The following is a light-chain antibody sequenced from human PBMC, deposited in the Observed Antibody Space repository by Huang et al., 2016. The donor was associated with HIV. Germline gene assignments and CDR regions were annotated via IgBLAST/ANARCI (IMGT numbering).Light chain of an antibody. CDR2: RAS. V-gene: IGKV3-15*01. Sequence: EIVMTQSPAILSVSPGERAPLSCRARQTVSNNLVWYQQKPGQAPRLLIYRASTRATGIPARFSGSGSGTQFTLTISSLQSEDFALYYCHQYNEWPRTFGQGTRVEI. CDR3: HQYNEWPRT. J-gene: IGKJ1*01. CDR1: QTVSNN.